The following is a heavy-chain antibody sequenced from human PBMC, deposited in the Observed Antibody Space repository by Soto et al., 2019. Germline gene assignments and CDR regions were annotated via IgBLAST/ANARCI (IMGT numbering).Heavy chain of an antibody. D-gene: IGHD1-26*01. V-gene: IGHV3-30*18. CDR3: AKEGGLSGSYYISSSYYFDY. CDR2: ISYDGSNT. Sequence: GSLRLSCAASGFAFRDFAMIWVRQAPGKGLEWVAIISYDGSNTYYADSVKGRFTISRDNSKNTLYLQMNSLRAEDTSVYYCAKEGGLSGSYYISSSYYFDYWGQGPLVPVYS. CDR1: GFAFRDFA. J-gene: IGHJ4*02.